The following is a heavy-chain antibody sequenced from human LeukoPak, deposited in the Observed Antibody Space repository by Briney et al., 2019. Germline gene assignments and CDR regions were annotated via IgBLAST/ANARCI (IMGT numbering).Heavy chain of an antibody. J-gene: IGHJ4*02. Sequence: PGGSLRLSCAASGFSFNSYCMNWVRQAPGKGLEWVANINQNGSEKYYVDSVKGRFTISRDNAKNSLYLQMSSLRAEDAAVYYCARDQGAGSDYWGQGALVTVSS. V-gene: IGHV3-7*01. CDR2: INQNGSEK. CDR3: ARDQGAGSDY. CDR1: GFSFNSYC. D-gene: IGHD6-19*01.